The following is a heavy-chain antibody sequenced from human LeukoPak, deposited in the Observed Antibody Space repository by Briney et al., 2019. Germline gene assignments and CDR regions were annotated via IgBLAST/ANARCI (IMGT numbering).Heavy chain of an antibody. CDR2: IYYSGST. Sequence: KPSETLSLTCTVSGGSISSSSYYWGWIRQPPGKGLEWIGYIYYSGSTNYNPSLKSRVTISVDTSKNQFSLKLSSVTAADTAVYYCARDQGGSYPLGAFDIWGQGTMVTVSS. D-gene: IGHD1-26*01. V-gene: IGHV4-61*01. CDR3: ARDQGGSYPLGAFDI. CDR1: GGSISSSSYY. J-gene: IGHJ3*02.